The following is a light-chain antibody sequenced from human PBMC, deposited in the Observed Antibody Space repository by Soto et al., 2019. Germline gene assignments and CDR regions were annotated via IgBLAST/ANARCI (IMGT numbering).Light chain of an antibody. Sequence: EIVLTQSPCTLSLSAGDRATLSCRASETVTGKYLAWYQQKAGQAPRLLIFAASSRATGIPDRFSGSGSGTDFTLTISRLEPEDSAVYFCQHYSSQTFGQGTKVDIK. J-gene: IGKJ1*01. CDR3: QHYSSQT. CDR1: ETVTGKY. CDR2: AAS. V-gene: IGKV3-20*01.